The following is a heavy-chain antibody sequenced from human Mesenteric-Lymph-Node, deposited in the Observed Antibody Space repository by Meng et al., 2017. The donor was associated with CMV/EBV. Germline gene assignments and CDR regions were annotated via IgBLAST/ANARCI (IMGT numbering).Heavy chain of an antibody. Sequence: FTSYAISWVRQAPGQRLEWMGCISAYNRNTNYAQKIQGRVTMTTDTSTSTAYMELRSLRSDDTAVYYCARVGPYDLLSCYYILTFDYWGQGTLVTVSS. D-gene: IGHD3-9*01. CDR1: FTSYA. J-gene: IGHJ4*02. CDR2: ISAYNRNT. CDR3: ARVGPYDLLSCYYILTFDY. V-gene: IGHV1-18*01.